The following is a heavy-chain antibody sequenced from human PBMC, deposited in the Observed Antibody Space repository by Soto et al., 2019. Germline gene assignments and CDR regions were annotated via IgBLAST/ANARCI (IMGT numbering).Heavy chain of an antibody. V-gene: IGHV4-59*08. J-gene: IGHJ3*02. CDR3: ARHLIGQWLVQDAFDI. CDR1: GGSISSYY. CDR2: IYYSGST. Sequence: SETLSLTCTVSGGSISSYYWSWIRQPPGKGLEWIGYIYYSGSTNYNPSLKSRVTISVDTSKNQFSLKLSSVTAADTAVYYCARHLIGQWLVQDAFDIWGQGTMVTVSS. D-gene: IGHD6-19*01.